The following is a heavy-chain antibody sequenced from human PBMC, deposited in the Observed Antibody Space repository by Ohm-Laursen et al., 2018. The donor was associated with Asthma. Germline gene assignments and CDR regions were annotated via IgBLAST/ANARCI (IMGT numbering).Heavy chain of an antibody. CDR1: GFSVSRHF. J-gene: IGHJ4*02. V-gene: IGHV3-53*05. CDR3: ARDPSKQQPVL. D-gene: IGHD6-13*01. Sequence: SLRLSCAASGFSVSRHFMNWIRQGPEKGLEWVSDIYPGGATFYADSVKGRFTISRDDSKNTLYLQMNSLRAEDTAVYYCARDPSKQQPVLWGQGTLVTVSS. CDR2: IYPGGAT.